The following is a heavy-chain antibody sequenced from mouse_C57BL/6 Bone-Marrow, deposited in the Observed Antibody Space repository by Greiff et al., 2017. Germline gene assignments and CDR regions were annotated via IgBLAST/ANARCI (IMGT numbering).Heavy chain of an antibody. J-gene: IGHJ2*01. CDR3: ARHLYYYGSGYVDY. Sequence: EVKLMESGGDLVKPGGSLKLSCAASGFTFSSYGMSWVRQTPDKRLEWVATISSGGSYTYYPDSVKGRFTISRDNAKNTLYLQMSSLKSEDTAMYYGARHLYYYGSGYVDYWGQGTTLTVSS. CDR2: ISSGGSYT. V-gene: IGHV5-6*01. CDR1: GFTFSSYG. D-gene: IGHD1-1*01.